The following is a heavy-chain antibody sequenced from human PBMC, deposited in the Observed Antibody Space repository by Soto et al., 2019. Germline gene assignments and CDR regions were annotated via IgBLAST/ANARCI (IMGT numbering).Heavy chain of an antibody. CDR1: GVSIITYY. CDR2: ISIAGGT. Sequence: SETLSLTCSVSGVSIITYYWIFIRQSAGKGLEWIGRISIAGGTNYSPSLASRVTMSLDTSENQLSVKLRSVTAADTAVYYCAREGGAGRYLDYWGQGTLVTVSS. J-gene: IGHJ4*02. D-gene: IGHD6-13*01. V-gene: IGHV4-4*07. CDR3: AREGGAGRYLDY.